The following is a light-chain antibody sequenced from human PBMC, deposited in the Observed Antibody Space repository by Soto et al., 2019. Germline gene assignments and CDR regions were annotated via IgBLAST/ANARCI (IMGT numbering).Light chain of an antibody. J-gene: IGKJ1*01. Sequence: DIQMTQSPSTLSASVGDRVTITCRASQSISSWLAWYQQKPGKAPKFLIYKASNLESGVPSRFSGSGSGTEFTLTISSLQPDDFATYYCQQYNSYSTWTFRHGTKVDIX. CDR2: KAS. CDR3: QQYNSYSTWT. V-gene: IGKV1-5*03. CDR1: QSISSW.